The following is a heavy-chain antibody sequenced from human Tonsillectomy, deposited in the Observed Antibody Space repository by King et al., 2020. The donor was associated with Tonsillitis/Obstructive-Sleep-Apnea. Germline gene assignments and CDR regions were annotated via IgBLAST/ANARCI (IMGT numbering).Heavy chain of an antibody. D-gene: IGHD3-10*01. Sequence: VQLVESGGGLVQPGESLRLSCAASGFIFITYAMSWVRQAPGKGLEWVSAISGSGGSTYYADSVKGRFTISRDNSKNTLYLQMNSLRAEDTAVYYCARSSYGSGGYSRYFDLWGRGTLVTVSS. CDR2: ISGSGGST. CDR1: GFIFITYA. V-gene: IGHV3-23*04. CDR3: ARSSYGSGGYSRYFDL. J-gene: IGHJ2*01.